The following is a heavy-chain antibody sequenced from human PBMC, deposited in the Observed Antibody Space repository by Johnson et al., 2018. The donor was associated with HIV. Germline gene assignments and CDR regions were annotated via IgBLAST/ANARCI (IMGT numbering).Heavy chain of an antibody. Sequence: VQLVESGGGLVQPGGSLRLSCAASGFTFSSYDMHWVRQATGKGLEWVSAIGTAGDTYYPGSVKGRFTISRENAKNSLYLQMNSLRAEDTAVYYCASQIYDYDSGGYSGVFDIWGQGTMVTVSS. V-gene: IGHV3-13*01. D-gene: IGHD3-22*01. CDR3: ASQIYDYDSGGYSGVFDI. CDR1: GFTFSSYD. CDR2: IGTAGDT. J-gene: IGHJ3*02.